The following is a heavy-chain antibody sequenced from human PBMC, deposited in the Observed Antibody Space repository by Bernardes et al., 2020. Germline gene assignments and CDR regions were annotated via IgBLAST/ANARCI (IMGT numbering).Heavy chain of an antibody. V-gene: IGHV3-48*01. J-gene: IGHJ4*02. D-gene: IGHD6-19*01. Sequence: GGSLRLSRTASGFTLSDYNMNWVRQAPGKGLEWVSYISSSSSTISYADSVKGRFTISRDNGKNSLYLQMNRLRVEDTAVYFCARGLHLYSSGWYFDYWGQGTLVAVSS. CDR2: ISSSSSTI. CDR1: GFTLSDYN. CDR3: ARGLHLYSSGWYFDY.